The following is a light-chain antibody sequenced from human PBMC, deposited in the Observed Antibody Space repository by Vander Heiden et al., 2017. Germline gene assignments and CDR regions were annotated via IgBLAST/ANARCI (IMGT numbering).Light chain of an antibody. CDR1: QSVSSY. J-gene: IGKJ3*01. V-gene: IGKV3-11*01. CDR3: QHRINGHPIIT. Sequence: EIVLTQSPATLSLSPGERATLSCRASQSVSSYLAWYQQKPGQAPRLLIYDASNRATGIQARFSGSGYGTDFTLTISSREPEDFAVYYCQHRINGHPIITFGHGTKVDIK. CDR2: DAS.